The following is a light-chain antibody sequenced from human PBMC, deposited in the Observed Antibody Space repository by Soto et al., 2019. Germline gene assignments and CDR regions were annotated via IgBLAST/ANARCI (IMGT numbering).Light chain of an antibody. CDR2: EAS. J-gene: IGKJ5*01. CDR3: QQHNQWPIT. Sequence: EIVLTQSPATLSLSPGERATLSCRASQSVSSYLAWYQQKPGQAPRLLMYEASNRATGIPARFSGSGSGTEFTLTINSLQSEDSAVYYCQQHNQWPITFGQGTRLEIK. V-gene: IGKV3-11*01. CDR1: QSVSSY.